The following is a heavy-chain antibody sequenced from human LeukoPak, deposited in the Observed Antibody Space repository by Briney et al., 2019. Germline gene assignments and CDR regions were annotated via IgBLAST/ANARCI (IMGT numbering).Heavy chain of an antibody. CDR3: ARGRGRRCGGDCSNYFDY. J-gene: IGHJ4*02. CDR2: MNPNSGNT. CDR1: RYTFTSYD. Sequence: ASVTVSCKASRYTFTSYDINWVRQATGQGLELMGWMNPNSGNTGYAQKFQGRVTMTRNTSISTAYVELSSLRSEDTAVYYCARGRGRRCGGDCSNYFDYWGQGTLVTVSS. V-gene: IGHV1-8*01. D-gene: IGHD2-21*02.